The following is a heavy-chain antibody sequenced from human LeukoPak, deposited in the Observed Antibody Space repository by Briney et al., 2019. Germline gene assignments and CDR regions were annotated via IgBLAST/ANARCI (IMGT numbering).Heavy chain of an antibody. CDR1: GFTFSSYS. J-gene: IGHJ4*02. CDR3: ARDYSSSWYDYFDY. Sequence: PGGSLILSCAASGFTFSSYSMNWVRQAPGKGLEWVSSISSSSSYIYYADSVKGRFTISRDNAKNSLYLQMNSLRAEDTAVYYCARDYSSSWYDYFDYWGQGTLVTVSS. D-gene: IGHD6-13*01. CDR2: ISSSSSYI. V-gene: IGHV3-21*01.